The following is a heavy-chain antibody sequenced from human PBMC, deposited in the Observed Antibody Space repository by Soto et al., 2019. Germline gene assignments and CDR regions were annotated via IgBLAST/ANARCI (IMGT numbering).Heavy chain of an antibody. J-gene: IGHJ4*02. D-gene: IGHD6-13*01. CDR3: ARLPPISAADTSLFDY. V-gene: IGHV4-59*08. Sequence: PSETLSLTCTVSGGSMRSYYWSWIRQSPGKGLECIGYIYYSGSTNYNPSIKSRVTISVDTSKNQFSLILRSVTAADTAVYYCARLPPISAADTSLFDYWGEGTLVTVSS. CDR1: GGSMRSYY. CDR2: IYYSGST.